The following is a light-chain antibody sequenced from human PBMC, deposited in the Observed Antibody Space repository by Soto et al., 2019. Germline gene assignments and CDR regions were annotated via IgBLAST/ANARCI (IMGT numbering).Light chain of an antibody. CDR2: DVS. Sequence: QSVLNPPASVSWCPGQSITISCPGTSSEVGAYNYVSWYQQLPGKAPKLMIYDVSNRPSGVSNRFSGSKSGNTASLTISGLQAEDETDYYCFSYTTSSTYVFGTGTKATVL. V-gene: IGLV2-14*03. CDR1: SSEVGAYNY. J-gene: IGLJ1*01. CDR3: FSYTTSSTYV.